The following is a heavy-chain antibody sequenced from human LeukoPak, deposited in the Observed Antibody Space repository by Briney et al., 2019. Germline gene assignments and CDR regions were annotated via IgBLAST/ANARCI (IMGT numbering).Heavy chain of an antibody. V-gene: IGHV4-31*03. CDR3: ARDHTETSSLNFRNYYYYGMDI. J-gene: IGHJ6*02. Sequence: SETLSLTCTVPGGSIRSGDYSWNWIRQHPGKGLEWIGYIYYSGSTYYNPSLTSRVTMSVDTSKNQFSLKLSSVTAADTAIYYCARDHTETSSLNFRNYYYYGMDIWGQGTTVIVSS. CDR2: IYYSGST. CDR1: GGSIRSGDYS. D-gene: IGHD4-11*01.